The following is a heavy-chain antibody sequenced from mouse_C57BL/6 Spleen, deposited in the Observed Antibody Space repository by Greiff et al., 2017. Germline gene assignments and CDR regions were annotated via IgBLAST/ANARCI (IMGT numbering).Heavy chain of an antibody. V-gene: IGHV14-1*01. CDR3: SAWAYGSIYAMDY. CDR2: IDPEDGDT. J-gene: IGHJ4*01. Sequence: EVQLQQSGAELVRPGASVKLSCTASGFNIKDYYMHWVKQRPEQGLEWIGRIDPEDGDTEYAPKFQGKATMTADTSSNTAYLQLSSLTSADTAVYYCSAWAYGSIYAMDYWGQGTSVTVSS. D-gene: IGHD1-1*01. CDR1: GFNIKDYY.